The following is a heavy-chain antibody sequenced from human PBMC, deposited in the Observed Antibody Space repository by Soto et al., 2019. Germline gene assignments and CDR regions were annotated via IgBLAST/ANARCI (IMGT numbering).Heavy chain of an antibody. V-gene: IGHV3-43*01. CDR1: GFDFEDYT. CDR2: ISYDGDET. Sequence: EVQLVESGGVVVQPGGSLRLSCVASGFDFEDYTMHWVRQAPGKGLECVSRISYDGDETYYADSVRGRFTMSRDNSKNSLFLLMNNLTPEDTAVYYCAKDEAYYFDHWGQGTLVAVSS. J-gene: IGHJ4*02. CDR3: AKDEAYYFDH.